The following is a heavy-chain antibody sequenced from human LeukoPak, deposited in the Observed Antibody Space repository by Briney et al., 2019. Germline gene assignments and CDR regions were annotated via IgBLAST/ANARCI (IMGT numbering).Heavy chain of an antibody. CDR2: IYTTGST. V-gene: IGHV4-61*02. Sequence: SETLSLTCTVSGGSITTGSYYWIWIRQPAGKGLEWIGRIYTTGSTDYNPSLKSRVTMSVDTSKNQFSLKLTSVTVADTALYYSAGAPTRSTSSSSPFDIWGQGTMVTVSS. CDR3: AGAPTRSTSSSSPFDI. J-gene: IGHJ3*02. CDR1: GGSITTGSYY. D-gene: IGHD2-2*01.